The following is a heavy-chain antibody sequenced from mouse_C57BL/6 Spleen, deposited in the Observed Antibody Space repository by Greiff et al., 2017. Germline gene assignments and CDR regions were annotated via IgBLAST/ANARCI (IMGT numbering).Heavy chain of an antibody. CDR3: ARGDLPRHYFDY. V-gene: IGHV5-17*01. D-gene: IGHD2-1*01. CDR2: ISSGSSTI. Sequence: EVNVVESGGGLVKPGGSLKLSCAASGFTFSDYGMHWVRQAPEKGLEWVAYISSGSSTIYYADTVKGRFTISRDNAKNTLFLQMTSLRSEDTAMYYCARGDLPRHYFDYWGQGTTLTVSS. CDR1: GFTFSDYG. J-gene: IGHJ2*01.